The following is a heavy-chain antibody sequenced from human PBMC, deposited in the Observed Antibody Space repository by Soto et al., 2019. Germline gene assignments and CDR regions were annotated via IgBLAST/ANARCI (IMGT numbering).Heavy chain of an antibody. CDR3: ARAIFGHRYYDFWSGQQIDY. D-gene: IGHD3-3*01. CDR1: GFTFSSYS. V-gene: IGHV3-21*01. CDR2: ISSSSSYI. J-gene: IGHJ4*02. Sequence: GGSLRLSCAASGFTFSSYSMNWVRQAPGKGLEWVSSISSSSSYIYYADSVKGRFTISRDNAKNSLYLQMNSLRAEDTAAYYCARAIFGHRYYDFWSGQQIDYWGQGT.